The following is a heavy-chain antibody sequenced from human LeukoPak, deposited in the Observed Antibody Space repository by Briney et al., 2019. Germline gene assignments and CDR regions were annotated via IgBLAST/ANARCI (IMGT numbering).Heavy chain of an antibody. J-gene: IGHJ4*02. CDR3: ARDMGLQGFDY. V-gene: IGHV1-2*02. CDR2: INPNSGGT. D-gene: IGHD4/OR15-4a*01. CDR1: GYIFTGYY. Sequence: ASVKVSCKASGYIFTGYYMHWVRQAPGQGLEWMGWINPNSGGTNYAQKFQGRVTMTRHTSISTAYMELSRLRSDDTAVFYCARDMGLQGFDYWGQGTLVTVSS.